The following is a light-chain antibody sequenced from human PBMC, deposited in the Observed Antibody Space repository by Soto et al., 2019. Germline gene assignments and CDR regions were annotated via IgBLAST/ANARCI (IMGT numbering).Light chain of an antibody. J-gene: IGLJ1*01. CDR3: SSYTSSSTLV. CDR2: AVT. CDR1: SSDVGGYNY. V-gene: IGLV2-14*01. Sequence: QSALTQPASVSGSAGQSITISCTGTSSDVGGYNYVSWYQQYPGKAPKLMIYAVTHRPSAISNRFSGSKSGNTASLTISGLQAEDEADYYCSSYTSSSTLVFGTGTKVTVL.